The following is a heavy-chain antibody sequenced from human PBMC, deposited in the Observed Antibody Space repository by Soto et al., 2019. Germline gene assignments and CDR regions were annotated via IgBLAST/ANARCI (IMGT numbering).Heavy chain of an antibody. Sequence: ASVKVSCKASGYTFTTYAMHWVRQAPGQSLEWMGWINPGNGDTKYSQEFQGRVTITRDTSASTAYMELSSLRSEDTAVYYCARDNEQLVFVYWGQGTLVTVYS. D-gene: IGHD6-13*01. J-gene: IGHJ4*02. CDR3: ARDNEQLVFVY. CDR1: GYTFTTYA. CDR2: INPGNGDT. V-gene: IGHV1-3*01.